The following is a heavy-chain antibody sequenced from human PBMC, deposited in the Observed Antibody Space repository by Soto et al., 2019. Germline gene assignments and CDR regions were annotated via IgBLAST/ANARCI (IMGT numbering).Heavy chain of an antibody. CDR1: GGSISSGGYY. J-gene: IGHJ4*02. V-gene: IGHV4-31*03. D-gene: IGHD2-15*01. CDR3: ATVYCSGGSCSIDY. Sequence: QVQLQESGPGLVKPSQTLSLTCTVSGGSISSGGYYWSWIRQHPGKGLEWIGYIYYSGSTYSNPSLKSRVTISVDTSKNQFSLKLSSVTAADTAVYYCATVYCSGGSCSIDYWGQGTLVTVSS. CDR2: IYYSGST.